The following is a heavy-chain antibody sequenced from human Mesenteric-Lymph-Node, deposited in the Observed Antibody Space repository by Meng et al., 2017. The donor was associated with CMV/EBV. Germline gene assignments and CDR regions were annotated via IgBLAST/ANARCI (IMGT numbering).Heavy chain of an antibody. CDR2: IYYSGST. J-gene: IGHJ4*02. CDR1: GGSVRSGSYY. D-gene: IGHD2-2*01. Sequence: GGSVRSGSYYWSWIRQPPGKGLEWIGYIYYSGSTNYNPSLKSRVTISVDTSKNQFSLKLSSVTAADTAVYYCARGGRVVPAAYFDYWGQGTLVTVSS. V-gene: IGHV4-61*01. CDR3: ARGGRVVPAAYFDY.